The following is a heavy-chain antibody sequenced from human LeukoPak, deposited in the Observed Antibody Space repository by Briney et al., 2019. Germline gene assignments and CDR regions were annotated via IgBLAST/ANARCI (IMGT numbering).Heavy chain of an antibody. CDR3: ARLMGITMIVVGTDAFDI. Sequence: ASVKVSCKASGGTFSSYAISWVRQAPGQGLEWMGRIIPILGIANYAQKFQGRVTITADKSTSTAYMELSSLRSEDTAVYYCARLMGITMIVVGTDAFDIWGQGTMVTVSS. V-gene: IGHV1-69*04. CDR1: GGTFSSYA. D-gene: IGHD3-22*01. J-gene: IGHJ3*02. CDR2: IIPILGIA.